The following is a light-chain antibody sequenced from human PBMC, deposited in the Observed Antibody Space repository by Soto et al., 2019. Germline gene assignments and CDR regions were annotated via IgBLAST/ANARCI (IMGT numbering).Light chain of an antibody. CDR2: DVS. J-gene: IGLJ2*01. V-gene: IGLV2-14*03. Sequence: QSALTQPASVSGSPGQSITISCTGTSSDIGGYNYVSWYQQHPGKAPKLIIYDVSNRPTTISDRFSGSKSGNSASLTISGLQAEDEADYFCGSYTSSTTLVVFGGGTKVTV. CDR1: SSDIGGYNY. CDR3: GSYTSSTTLVV.